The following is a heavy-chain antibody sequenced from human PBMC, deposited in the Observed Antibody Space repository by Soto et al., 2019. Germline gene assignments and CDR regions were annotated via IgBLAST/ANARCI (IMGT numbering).Heavy chain of an antibody. D-gene: IGHD1-1*01. CDR3: ARDLQAGTDNVNWFAP. Sequence: QVQLVESGGGVVQPGRSLRLSCAASGFSISRSAMHWVRQAPGKGLEWVAVIAYDGSNRWYADSAKGRFTISRDNSKNTVYLQMSSLRGGGRGVYYCARDLQAGTDNVNWFAPWGQGTLVTVSS. CDR1: GFSISRSA. V-gene: IGHV3-30*04. CDR2: IAYDGSNR. J-gene: IGHJ5*02.